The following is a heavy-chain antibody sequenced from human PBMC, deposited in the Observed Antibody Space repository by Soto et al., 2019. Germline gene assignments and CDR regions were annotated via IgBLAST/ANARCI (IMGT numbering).Heavy chain of an antibody. D-gene: IGHD2-2*01. CDR3: ARVGELDCSSTSCYYYYYYGMDV. J-gene: IGHJ6*02. CDR1: GYIFSSYG. V-gene: IGHV1-18*01. CDR2: ISAYNGDT. Sequence: ASVKVSCKASGYIFSSYGISWVRQAPGQGLEWMGWISAYNGDTDYAQKFQGRVSMITDTSTNTAYLDLRSLRAEDTAVYYCARVGELDCSSTSCYYYYYYGMDVWGQGTTVTVSS.